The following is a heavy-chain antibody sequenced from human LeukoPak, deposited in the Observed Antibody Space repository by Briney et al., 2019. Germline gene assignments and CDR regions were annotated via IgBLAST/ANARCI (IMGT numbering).Heavy chain of an antibody. CDR2: IYYSGGT. J-gene: IGHJ4*02. Sequence: PSETLSLTCTVSGGSISSGSYYWSWIRQHPGKGLEWIGYIYYSGGTYYNPSLKSRVTISVDTSKNQFSLKLSSVTAADTAVYYYARDTLYCSGGSCYAELDYWGQGTLVTVSS. CDR1: GGSISSGSYY. D-gene: IGHD2-15*01. CDR3: ARDTLYCSGGSCYAELDY. V-gene: IGHV4-31*03.